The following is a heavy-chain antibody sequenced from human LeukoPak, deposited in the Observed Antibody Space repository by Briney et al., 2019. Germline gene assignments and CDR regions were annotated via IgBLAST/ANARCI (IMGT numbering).Heavy chain of an antibody. V-gene: IGHV3-30*18. Sequence: GGSLRLSCAASGFIFKDYGMHWVRQAPGKGLEWVAVTSYDGTRQFYAGSVKGRFTISRDNSKNTLYLQMNSLRAEDTAVYYCAKGLSWNDGLFDYWGQGTLVTVSS. CDR2: TSYDGTRQ. D-gene: IGHD1-1*01. CDR3: AKGLSWNDGLFDY. CDR1: GFIFKDYG. J-gene: IGHJ4*02.